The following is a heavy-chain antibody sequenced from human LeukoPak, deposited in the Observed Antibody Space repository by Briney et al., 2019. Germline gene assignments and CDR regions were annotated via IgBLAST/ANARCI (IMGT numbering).Heavy chain of an antibody. CDR3: AKSPVPYCSGGSCYGMDV. CDR1: GFTFSSYA. Sequence: PGGSLRLSCAASGFTFSSYAMSWVRQAPGKGLDWVSVISGSGGSTYYADSVKGRFTISRDNSKNTLYLQMNSLRAEDTAVYYCAKSPVPYCSGGSCYGMDVWGQGTTVTVSS. CDR2: ISGSGGST. V-gene: IGHV3-23*01. J-gene: IGHJ6*02. D-gene: IGHD2-15*01.